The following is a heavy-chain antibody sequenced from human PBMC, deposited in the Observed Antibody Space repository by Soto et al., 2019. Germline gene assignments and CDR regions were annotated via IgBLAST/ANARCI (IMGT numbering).Heavy chain of an antibody. D-gene: IGHD5-18*01. V-gene: IGHV1-69*13. CDR1: GGTFSSYA. J-gene: IGHJ6*02. CDR3: ARVSGAANYYYYGMDV. Sequence: AVKVSCKDSGGTFSSYAISWVRQAPGQGLEWMGGIIPIFGTANYAQKFQGRVTITADESTSTAYMELSSLRSEDTAVYYCARVSGAANYYYYGMDVWGQGTTVTVSS. CDR2: IIPIFGTA.